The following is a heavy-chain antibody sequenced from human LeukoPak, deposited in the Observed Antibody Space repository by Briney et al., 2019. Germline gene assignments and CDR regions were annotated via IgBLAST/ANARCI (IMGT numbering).Heavy chain of an antibody. Sequence: SETLSLTCTVSGGSISSYNWSWIRQPPGQGLEWIGYIYYSGSTNYNPSLKSRVTISVDTSKNQFSLKLSSVTAADTAVYYCARCSRYYGSGSYYEAAFDIWGQGTMVTVSS. J-gene: IGHJ3*02. CDR3: ARCSRYYGSGSYYEAAFDI. CDR1: GGSISSYN. D-gene: IGHD3-10*01. CDR2: IYYSGST. V-gene: IGHV4-59*08.